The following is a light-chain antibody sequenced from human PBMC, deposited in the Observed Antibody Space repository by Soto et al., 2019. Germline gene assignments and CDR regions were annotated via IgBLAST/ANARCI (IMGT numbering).Light chain of an antibody. J-gene: IGLJ2*01. CDR2: GNS. Sequence: QSVLTQPPSVSGAPGQRVTISCTGSSSNIGAGYDVHWYQQLPGTAPKLLIYGNSTRPSGVPDRFSGSKSGTSASLAITGLQAEDEADYYCQSYDSSLSGSVVFGGGTKVTVL. CDR1: SSNIGAGYD. V-gene: IGLV1-40*01. CDR3: QSYDSSLSGSVV.